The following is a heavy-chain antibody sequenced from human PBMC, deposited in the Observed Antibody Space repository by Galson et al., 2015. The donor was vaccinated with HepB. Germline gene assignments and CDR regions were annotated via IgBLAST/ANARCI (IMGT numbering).Heavy chain of an antibody. CDR2: VNWKSGNI. CDR1: GFTFDDYA. CDR3: AIASYSYESTGYGFAFDV. J-gene: IGHJ3*01. V-gene: IGHV3-9*01. D-gene: IGHD3-22*01. Sequence: SLRLSCAPSGFTFDDYAMHWVRQAPGKGLEWVSGVNWKSGNIGYADSVKGRFTIPRDNAKTSLYLQMNSLRAEDTALYYCAIASYSYESTGYGFAFDVWGPGTMVTVSS.